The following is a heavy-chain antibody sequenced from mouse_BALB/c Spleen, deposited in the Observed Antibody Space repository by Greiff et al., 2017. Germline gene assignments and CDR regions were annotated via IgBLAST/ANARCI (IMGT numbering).Heavy chain of an antibody. D-gene: IGHD2-3*01. CDR3: ARGRDGYYWYFDV. V-gene: IGHV1-7*01. CDR2: INPSTGYT. J-gene: IGHJ1*01. CDR1: GYTFTSYW. Sequence: QVHVKQSGAELAKPGASVKMSCKASGYTFTSYWMHWVKQRPGQGLEWIGYINPSTGYTEYNQKFKDKATLTADKSSSTAYMQLSSLTSEDSAVYYCARGRDGYYWYFDVWGAGTTVTVSS.